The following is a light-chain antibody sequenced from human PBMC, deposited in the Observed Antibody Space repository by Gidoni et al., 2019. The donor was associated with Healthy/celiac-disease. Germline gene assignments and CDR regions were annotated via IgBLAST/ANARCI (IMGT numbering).Light chain of an antibody. CDR2: DAS. Sequence: EIVLTQSPATLSLSPGERATLSCRASQSVSSYLAWYQQKPGQAPRLLIYDASNRATGIPARFSGSGSGTDFTLTISSLEPEDFAVYYCQQRSNWPGTFGQXAKVEIK. V-gene: IGKV3-11*01. CDR1: QSVSSY. J-gene: IGKJ1*01. CDR3: QQRSNWPGT.